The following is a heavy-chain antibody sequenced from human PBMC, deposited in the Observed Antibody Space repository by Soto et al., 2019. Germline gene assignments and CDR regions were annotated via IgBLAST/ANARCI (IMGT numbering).Heavy chain of an antibody. CDR3: ARSYRRYCSGGSCYSYYYYYMDV. Sequence: QVQLQESGPGLVKPSETLSLTCTVSGGSISSYYWSWIRQPPGKGLEWIGYIYYSGSTNYNPSLQSRVNISVDTSKNQFSLKLSSVTAADTAVYYCARSYRRYCSGGSCYSYYYYYMDVWGKGTTVTVSS. CDR1: GGSISSYY. CDR2: IYYSGST. D-gene: IGHD2-15*01. J-gene: IGHJ6*03. V-gene: IGHV4-59*01.